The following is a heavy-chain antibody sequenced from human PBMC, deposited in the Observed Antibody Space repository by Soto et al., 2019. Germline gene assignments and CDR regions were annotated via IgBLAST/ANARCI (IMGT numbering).Heavy chain of an antibody. CDR2: IYSGGST. CDR1: GFTVSRNY. CDR3: ATARHTAYFDY. Sequence: EVQLVESGGGLVQPGGSLRLSCAASGFTVSRNYMSWVRQAPGKGLEWVSVIYSGGSTYYADSVKGRFTISRDNSKNTLYLQMNSLRAEDTAVYYCATARHTAYFDYWGQGTLVTVSS. D-gene: IGHD4-17*01. J-gene: IGHJ4*02. V-gene: IGHV3-66*01.